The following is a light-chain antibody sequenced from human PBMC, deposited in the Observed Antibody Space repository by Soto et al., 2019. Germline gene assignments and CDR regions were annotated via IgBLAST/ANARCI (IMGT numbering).Light chain of an antibody. CDR1: SSDVGGYNY. Sequence: SALTQPASLSGSPGQSITISCPRNSSDVGGYNYVSWYQHHPGKAPKLIIFDVSNRPSGVSNPFSGSKSGNTASLTISALQPEDEADYYCSSYTTSNTRQIVFGTGTKVTVL. V-gene: IGLV2-14*03. J-gene: IGLJ1*01. CDR2: DVS. CDR3: SSYTTSNTRQIV.